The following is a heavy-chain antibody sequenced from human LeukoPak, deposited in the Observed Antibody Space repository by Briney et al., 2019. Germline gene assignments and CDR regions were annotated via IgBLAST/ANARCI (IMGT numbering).Heavy chain of an antibody. J-gene: IGHJ6*02. V-gene: IGHV4-31*03. CDR1: GGSISSGGYY. D-gene: IGHD6-6*01. CDR2: IYYSGSA. CDR3: ARGSATRHYYYYGMDV. Sequence: PSETLSLTCTVSGGSISSGGYYWSWIRQHPGKGLEWIVYIYYSGSAYYNPSLKSRVTISVDTSKNQFSLKLSSVTAADTAVYYCARGSATRHYYYYGMDVWGQGTTVTVSS.